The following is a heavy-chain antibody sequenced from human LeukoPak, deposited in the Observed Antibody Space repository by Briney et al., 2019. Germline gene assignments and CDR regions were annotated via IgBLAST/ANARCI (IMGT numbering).Heavy chain of an antibody. CDR2: RKYDASDK. V-gene: IGHV3-7*01. J-gene: IGHJ4*02. Sequence: GSLRLSCAASAFTFSSYWMSWVRQAPGKRLEWVAKRKYDASDKYYVDSVKGRFTISRDNAKNSLYLQMNSLRAEVTAVYYCSRTDGSKGGAIDYWGQGTLVTVSS. CDR3: SRTDGSKGGAIDY. CDR1: AFTFSSYW. D-gene: IGHD4-23*01.